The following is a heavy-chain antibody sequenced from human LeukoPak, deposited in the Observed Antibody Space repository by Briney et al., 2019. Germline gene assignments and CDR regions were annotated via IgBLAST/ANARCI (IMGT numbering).Heavy chain of an antibody. V-gene: IGHV3-21*01. J-gene: IGHJ4*02. Sequence: GGSLRLSCAGSGFTFSHCSMNWVRQAPGKGLEWVASFGSDLSFRSVADSLKGRFTISRDNAENSIYLHMNSLRAEDTAIYYCARDRLGDGYIREFDSWGQGTLVIVSS. CDR2: FGSDLSFR. D-gene: IGHD5-24*01. CDR1: GFTFSHCS. CDR3: ARDRLGDGYIREFDS.